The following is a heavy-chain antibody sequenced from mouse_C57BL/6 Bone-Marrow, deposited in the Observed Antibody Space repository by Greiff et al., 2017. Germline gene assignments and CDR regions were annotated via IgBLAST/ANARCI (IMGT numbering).Heavy chain of an antibody. CDR2: INPSSGYT. CDR3: ATKPPYYYGSSYVDAMDY. D-gene: IGHD1-1*01. Sequence: VQLQESGAELAKPGASVKLSCKASGYTFTSYWMPWVKQRPGPGLEWIGYINPSSGYTKYNQKFKDKATLTADKSSSTSYMQLSSLTYEDSAVYYCATKPPYYYGSSYVDAMDYWGQGTSVTVSS. V-gene: IGHV1-7*01. J-gene: IGHJ4*01. CDR1: GYTFTSYW.